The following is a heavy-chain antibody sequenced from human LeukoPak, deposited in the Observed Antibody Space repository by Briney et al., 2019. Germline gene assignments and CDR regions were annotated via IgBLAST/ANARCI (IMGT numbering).Heavy chain of an antibody. J-gene: IGHJ4*02. CDR2: ISPDSGYI. CDR1: GFTFSSHS. D-gene: IGHD6-13*01. CDR3: APFSAVTHYYFDY. Sequence: GGSLRLSCAASGFTFSSHSLMWVRQAPGKGLEWVSSISPDSGYIYYADSVKGRFTISRDNAENSPFLQMNSLGAEDTAVYYCAPFSAVTHYYFDYWGQGTLVTVSS. V-gene: IGHV3-21*01.